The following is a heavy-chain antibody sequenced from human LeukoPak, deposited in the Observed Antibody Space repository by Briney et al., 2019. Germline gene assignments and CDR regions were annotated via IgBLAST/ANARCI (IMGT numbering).Heavy chain of an antibody. Sequence: GGSLRLSCTVSGFTVSSNSMSWVRQAPGKGLEWVSYISRSGSTIYYADSVKGRFTISRDNAKNSLYLQMNSLRAEDTAVYYCARDGYNSHFDYWGQGTLVTVSS. D-gene: IGHD5-24*01. CDR1: GFTVSSNS. J-gene: IGHJ4*02. V-gene: IGHV3-11*04. CDR2: ISRSGSTI. CDR3: ARDGYNSHFDY.